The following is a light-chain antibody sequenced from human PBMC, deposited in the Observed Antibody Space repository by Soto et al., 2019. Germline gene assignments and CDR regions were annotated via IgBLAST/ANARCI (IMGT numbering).Light chain of an antibody. V-gene: IGLV2-14*01. CDR1: SSDVGGYNY. Sequence: QSALTQPPSASGSPGQSVTISCTGTSSDVGGYNYVSWYQQHPGKAPKLMIYEVSKRPSGISNRFSGSKSGNTASLTISGLQAEDEADYYCSSYTNINTRACVFGTGTKVTVL. J-gene: IGLJ1*01. CDR2: EVS. CDR3: SSYTNINTRACV.